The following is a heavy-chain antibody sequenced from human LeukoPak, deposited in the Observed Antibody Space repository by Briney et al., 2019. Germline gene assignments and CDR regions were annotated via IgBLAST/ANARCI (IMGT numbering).Heavy chain of an antibody. D-gene: IGHD3-22*01. CDR1: GGSISSSNW. CDR2: IYHSGST. J-gene: IGHJ4*02. CDR3: ARGDEGYYDSSGYPSYFDY. Sequence: PSGTLSLTCAVSGGSISSSNWWSWVRQPPGKGLEWIGEIYHSGSTNYNPSLKSRVTISVDTSKNQFSLKLSSVTAADTAVYYCARGDEGYYDSSGYPSYFDYWGQGTLVTVSS. V-gene: IGHV4-4*02.